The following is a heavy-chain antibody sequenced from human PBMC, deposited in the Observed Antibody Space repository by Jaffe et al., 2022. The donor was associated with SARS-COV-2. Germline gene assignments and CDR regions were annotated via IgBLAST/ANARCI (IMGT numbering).Heavy chain of an antibody. J-gene: IGHJ6*02. Sequence: QVQLQESGPGLVKPSETLSLTCTVSGGSISSYYWSWIRQPAGKGLEWIGRIYTSGSTNYNPSLKSRVTMSVDTSKNQFSLKLSSVTAADTAVYYCARDPPRIAVARPGGTSPYGMDVWGQGTTVTVSS. CDR1: GGSISSYY. V-gene: IGHV4-4*07. CDR2: IYTSGST. CDR3: ARDPPRIAVARPGGTSPYGMDV. D-gene: IGHD6-19*01.